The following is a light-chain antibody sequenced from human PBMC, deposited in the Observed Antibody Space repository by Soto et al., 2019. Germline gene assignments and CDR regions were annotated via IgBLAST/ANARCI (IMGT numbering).Light chain of an antibody. V-gene: IGKV3-20*01. CDR1: QSVSSSY. J-gene: IGKJ1*01. CDR3: KQYGSSLT. CDR2: GAS. Sequence: EIVMTQSPATLSLSPGESATLSCRASQSVSSSYLAWYQQKPGQAPRLLIYGASSRATGIPDRFSGSGSGTEFTLTIRRLEPEDFAVYYCKQYGSSLTFGQGTKVDI.